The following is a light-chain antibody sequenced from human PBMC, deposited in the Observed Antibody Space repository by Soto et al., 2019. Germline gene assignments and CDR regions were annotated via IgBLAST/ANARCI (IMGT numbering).Light chain of an antibody. CDR2: ATS. J-gene: IGKJ4*01. CDR1: QTVRNNY. CDR3: QQFGSYPLT. V-gene: IGKV3-20*01. Sequence: EFGLTQSPGTLSLSPGERATLSCRASQTVRNNYLAWYQQKPGQAPRFLIYATSNRATGIPDRFSGGGSGTDFTLTISRLEPEDFAVYYCQQFGSYPLTFGGGTKVDIK.